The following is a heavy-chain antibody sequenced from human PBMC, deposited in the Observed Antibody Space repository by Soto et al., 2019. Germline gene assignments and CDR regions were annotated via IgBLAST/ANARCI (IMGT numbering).Heavy chain of an antibody. Sequence: SETLSLTWTVSGGSISSYYWSWMRQPAGKGLEWIGRIYTSGSTNYNPSLKSRVTMSVDTSKNQFSLKLSSVTAADTAVYYCARDLVNDFWSGYYSPVYYYYGMDVWGQGTTVTVSS. CDR1: GGSISSYY. CDR2: IYTSGST. CDR3: ARDLVNDFWSGYYSPVYYYYGMDV. J-gene: IGHJ6*02. V-gene: IGHV4-4*07. D-gene: IGHD3-3*01.